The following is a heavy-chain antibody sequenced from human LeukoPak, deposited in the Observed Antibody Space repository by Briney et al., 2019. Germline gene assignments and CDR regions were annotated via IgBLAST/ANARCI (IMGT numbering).Heavy chain of an antibody. D-gene: IGHD6-13*01. V-gene: IGHV4-59*01. CDR2: VSYSGNA. CDR1: GGSMSTYY. J-gene: IGHJ5*02. CDR3: ARGVVAATLFWFDP. Sequence: PSETLSLTCVVSGGSMSTYYWSWIRQAPGKGLEWIGYVSYSGNAHYNASLKSRATISVDTSRNQFSLRLTSLTAADTAVYYCARGVVAATLFWFDPWGQGARVTVSS.